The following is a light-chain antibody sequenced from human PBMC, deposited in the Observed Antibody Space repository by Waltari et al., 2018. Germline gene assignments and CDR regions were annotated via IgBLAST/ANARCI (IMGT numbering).Light chain of an antibody. CDR3: QQYNSYWT. CDR1: QSINNW. CDR2: KAS. J-gene: IGKJ1*01. V-gene: IGKV1-5*03. Sequence: DIQMTQSPSTLSASVGDRVTITCRASQSINNWLAWYQQKPGKAPKLLIYKASSLESGVPSRFSGSGSGTEFTLTISSLQPDDSATYYCQQYNSYWTFGQGTKVEI.